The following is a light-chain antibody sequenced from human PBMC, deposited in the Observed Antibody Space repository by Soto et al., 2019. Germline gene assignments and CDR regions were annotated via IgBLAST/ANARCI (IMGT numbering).Light chain of an antibody. CDR2: DAS. CDR3: QQRSTWPHT. V-gene: IGKV3-11*01. Sequence: DIVLTQSPATLSLSPGEGATLSCRASQSVNTYLAWYQQKTGQAPRLLIYDASNRATGIPARFSGTGSGTGFTLAISSLEPEDFAVYYCQQRSTWPHTFGPGTKVEI. J-gene: IGKJ3*01. CDR1: QSVNTY.